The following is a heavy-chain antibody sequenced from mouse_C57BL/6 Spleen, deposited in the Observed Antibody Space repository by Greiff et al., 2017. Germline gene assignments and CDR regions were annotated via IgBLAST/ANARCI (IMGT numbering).Heavy chain of an antibody. CDR2: IYPVSGTT. CDR1: GYTFTDYY. J-gene: IGHJ3*01. V-gene: IGHV1-76*01. Sequence: VQLQQPGAELVRPGASVKLSCKASGYTFTDYYINWVKQRPGQGLEWIGRIYPVSGTTYYNEKFKGKATLTAEKSSSTAYMQLSSLTSEDSAVYFWVTAEVYGEPWFDYWGQGTLVTVSA. D-gene: IGHD2-13*01. CDR3: VTAEVYGEPWFDY.